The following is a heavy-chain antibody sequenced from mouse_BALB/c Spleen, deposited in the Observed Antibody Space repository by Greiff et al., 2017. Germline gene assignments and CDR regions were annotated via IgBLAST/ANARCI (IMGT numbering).Heavy chain of an antibody. D-gene: IGHD2-4*01. V-gene: IGHV5-4*02. J-gene: IGHJ4*01. CDR3: ARDVGLRDYYAMDY. Sequence: EVMLVESGGGLVKPGGSLKLSCAASGFTFSDYYMYWVRQTPEKRLEWVATISDGGSYTYYPDSVKGRFTISRDNAKNNLYLQMSSLKSEDTAMYYCARDVGLRDYYAMDYWGQGTSVTVSS. CDR1: GFTFSDYY. CDR2: ISDGGSYT.